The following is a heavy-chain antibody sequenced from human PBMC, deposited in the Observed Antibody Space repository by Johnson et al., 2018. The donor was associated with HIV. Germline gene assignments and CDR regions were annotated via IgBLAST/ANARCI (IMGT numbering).Heavy chain of an antibody. V-gene: IGHV3-30*18. D-gene: IGHD3-10*01. CDR2: ISSDGNNK. CDR3: AKSTQASILRESGPYGAFDI. J-gene: IGHJ3*02. Sequence: QVQLVESGGGVVQPGRSLRLSCAASGFTFSDYAMHWVRQAPGKGLEWVASISSDGNNKYSADSVKGRFTISRDNSKNRLYLQMNSLRVEDTAVYYCAKSTQASILRESGPYGAFDIWGQGTMVTVSS. CDR1: GFTFSDYA.